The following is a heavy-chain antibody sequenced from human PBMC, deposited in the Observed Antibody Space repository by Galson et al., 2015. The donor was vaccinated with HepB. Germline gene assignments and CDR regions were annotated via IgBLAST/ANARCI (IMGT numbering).Heavy chain of an antibody. D-gene: IGHD6-6*01. CDR1: GGTFSTY. CDR3: AVTIAARHYYYFDY. V-gene: IGHV1-69*06. Sequence: SVKVSCKASGAGGTFSTYRWVRQAPGQGLEWMGGIIPVFGSTNYAQKFLGRVTITADTSTNTAYTELSSLTSADTAVYYCAVTIAARHYYYFDYWGQGTLVTVSS. CDR2: IIPVFGST. J-gene: IGHJ4*02.